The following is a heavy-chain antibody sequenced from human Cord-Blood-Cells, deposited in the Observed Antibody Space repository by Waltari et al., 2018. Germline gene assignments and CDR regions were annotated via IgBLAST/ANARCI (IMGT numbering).Heavy chain of an antibody. CDR3: ARHFEQNYDILTGYYNWFDP. CDR2: INHSGST. V-gene: IGHV4-34*01. D-gene: IGHD3-9*01. J-gene: IGHJ5*02. CDR1: GGSFSGYY. Sequence: QVQLQQWGAGLLKPSETLSLTCAVYGGSFSGYYWSWIRQPPGKGLEWIGEINHSGSTTYNPSLKSRVTISVDTSKNQFSLKLSSVTAADTAVYYCARHFEQNYDILTGYYNWFDPWAREPWSPSPQ.